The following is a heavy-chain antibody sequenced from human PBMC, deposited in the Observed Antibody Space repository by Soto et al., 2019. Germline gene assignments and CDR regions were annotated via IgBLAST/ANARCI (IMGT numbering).Heavy chain of an antibody. Sequence: QVQLQESGPGLVKPSQTLSLTCTVSGGSISSGDYYWSWIRQPPGKGLEWIGYIYYSGSTYYNPSPXSXXTISVDTSKNQFSLKLSSVTAADTAVYYCASERPDGARLAPWGQGTLVTVSS. D-gene: IGHD6-6*01. J-gene: IGHJ5*02. CDR1: GGSISSGDYY. CDR3: ASERPDGARLAP. V-gene: IGHV4-30-4*01. CDR2: IYYSGST.